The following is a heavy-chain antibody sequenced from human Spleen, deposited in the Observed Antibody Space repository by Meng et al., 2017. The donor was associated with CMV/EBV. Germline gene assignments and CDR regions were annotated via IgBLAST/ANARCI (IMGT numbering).Heavy chain of an antibody. Sequence: KASGYTFPGYYMPWVRQAPGQGLEWMGWINPNSGGTNYAQKFQGWVTMTRDTSISTAYMELSRLRSDDTAVYYCARDAGTVTPFFDYWGQGTLVTVSS. CDR1: GYTFPGYY. CDR3: ARDAGTVTPFFDY. CDR2: INPNSGGT. J-gene: IGHJ4*02. D-gene: IGHD4-17*01. V-gene: IGHV1-2*04.